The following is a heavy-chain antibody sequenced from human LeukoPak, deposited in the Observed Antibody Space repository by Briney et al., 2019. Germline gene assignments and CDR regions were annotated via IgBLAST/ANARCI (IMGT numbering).Heavy chain of an antibody. J-gene: IGHJ4*02. V-gene: IGHV4-61*08. CDR3: SRGGDGYNYFAY. Sequence: SETLSLTCTVSGGSISSGGYYWSWIRQHPGKGLEWIGYIYYSGSTKYNPSLKSRVTISVDTSKNQFSLKLNSVTAADTAVYFCSRGGDGYNYFAYWGQGTLVTVSS. D-gene: IGHD5-24*01. CDR1: GGSISSGGYY. CDR2: IYYSGST.